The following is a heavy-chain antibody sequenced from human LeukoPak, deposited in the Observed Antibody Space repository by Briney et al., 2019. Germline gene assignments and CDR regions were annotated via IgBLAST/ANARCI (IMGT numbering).Heavy chain of an antibody. V-gene: IGHV3-30*18. Sequence: GGCLRLSCAASGFTFSSYGMHGVRQAPGKGLEWVAVISYDGSNKYYADSVKDRFTISRDNSKHTLYLQMNSQRAEDAAVYYCAKDRGVSVVAATPLDYWGQGTLVTVSS. J-gene: IGHJ4*02. D-gene: IGHD2-15*01. CDR3: AKDRGVSVVAATPLDY. CDR1: GFTFSSYG. CDR2: ISYDGSNK.